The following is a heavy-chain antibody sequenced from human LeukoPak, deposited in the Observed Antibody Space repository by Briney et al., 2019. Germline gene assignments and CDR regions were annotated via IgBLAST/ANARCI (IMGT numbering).Heavy chain of an antibody. CDR2: IYYSGST. Sequence: SETLSLTCTVSGGSISSSYYYWGWIRQPPGKGLEWIGSIYYSGSTYYNPSLKSRVTISVDTSKNQFSLKLRSVTAADTAVYYCARSVGFGEFHYDYWGQGTLVTVSS. CDR1: GGSISSSYYY. J-gene: IGHJ4*02. V-gene: IGHV4-39*01. CDR3: ARSVGFGEFHYDY. D-gene: IGHD3-10*01.